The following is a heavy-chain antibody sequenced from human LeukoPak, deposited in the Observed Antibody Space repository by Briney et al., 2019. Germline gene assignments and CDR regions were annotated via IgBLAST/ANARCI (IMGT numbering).Heavy chain of an antibody. CDR1: TFTLSNTW. Sequence: GGSLRLSCTASTFTLSNTWMSWVRQAPGKGLEWVARIKGKSDGGTVDYAAPVKGTFTISRDDSKNTLYLQMNSLKTEDTAVYYCTTVYTYGLYYFEYRGQGTLVTVSS. CDR2: IKGKSDGGTV. V-gene: IGHV3-15*01. CDR3: TTVYTYGLYYFEY. J-gene: IGHJ4*02. D-gene: IGHD5-18*01.